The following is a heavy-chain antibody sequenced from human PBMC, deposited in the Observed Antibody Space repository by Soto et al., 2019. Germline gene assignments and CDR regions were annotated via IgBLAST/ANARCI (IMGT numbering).Heavy chain of an antibody. J-gene: IGHJ4*02. CDR3: AKASATWYSSDWYYFDY. CDR1: GFSFNSYG. Sequence: PGGSLRLSCAASGFSFNSYGMHWVGQAPGKGLEWVAFISFDGSNKYYAESVKGRFTISRDNSKNTLFLQINSLRAEDAAVYFCAKASATWYSSDWYYFDYWGQGTLVTVSS. V-gene: IGHV3-30*18. CDR2: ISFDGSNK. D-gene: IGHD6-19*01.